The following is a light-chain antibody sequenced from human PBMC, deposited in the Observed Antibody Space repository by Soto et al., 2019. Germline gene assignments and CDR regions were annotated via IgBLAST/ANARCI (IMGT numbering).Light chain of an antibody. Sequence: PGERASLSCRASQSISGRYLAWYQQKPGQAPRLLIYDASSRATGIPDRFSGSGSGTDFILTISRLEPEDFAVYYCQQYGSSHLTFGGGTKVEIK. CDR1: QSISGRY. J-gene: IGKJ4*01. V-gene: IGKV3-20*01. CDR2: DAS. CDR3: QQYGSSHLT.